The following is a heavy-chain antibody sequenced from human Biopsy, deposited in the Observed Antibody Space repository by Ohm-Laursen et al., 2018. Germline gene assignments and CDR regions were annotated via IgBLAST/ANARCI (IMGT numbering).Heavy chain of an antibody. CDR3: AKDRYNYTPIGGFSMDV. Sequence: SLRLSCAASGFTFNNYGMQWVRQAPGKGLEWVAFIFYDGSNTYYADSVKGRFSISRDNSRDTLYLQMSSLRAEDTAVYYCAKDRYNYTPIGGFSMDVWDQGTTVTVSS. CDR2: IFYDGSNT. D-gene: IGHD5-18*01. J-gene: IGHJ6*02. CDR1: GFTFNNYG. V-gene: IGHV3-30*18.